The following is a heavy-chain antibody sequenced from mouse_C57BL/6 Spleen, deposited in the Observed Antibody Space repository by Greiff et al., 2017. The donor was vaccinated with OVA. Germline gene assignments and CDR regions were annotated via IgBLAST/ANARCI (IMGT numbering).Heavy chain of an antibody. CDR2: IRNKANNHAT. CDR3: TRPLLLRGIFDY. D-gene: IGHD1-1*01. CDR1: GFTFSDAW. J-gene: IGHJ2*01. V-gene: IGHV6-6*01. Sequence: EVMLVESGGGLVQPGGSMKLSCAASGFTFSDAWMDWVRQSPEKGLEWVAEIRNKANNHATYYAESVKGRFTISRDDSKSSVYLQMNSLRAEDTGIYYCTRPLLLRGIFDYWGQGTTLTVSS.